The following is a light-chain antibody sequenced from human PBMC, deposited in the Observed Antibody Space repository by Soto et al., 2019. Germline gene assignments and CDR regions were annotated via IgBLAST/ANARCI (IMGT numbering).Light chain of an antibody. CDR3: QSYDSSLSLHVV. CDR2: GNS. V-gene: IGLV1-40*01. J-gene: IGLJ2*01. Sequence: QSVLTQPPSVSGAPGQRVTISCTGSSSNIGAGYDVHWYQQLPGTAPKLLIYGNSNRPSGVPDRFSDSKSGTSASLAITGLQAEDEADYYCQSYDSSLSLHVVFGGGTKLTFL. CDR1: SSNIGAGYD.